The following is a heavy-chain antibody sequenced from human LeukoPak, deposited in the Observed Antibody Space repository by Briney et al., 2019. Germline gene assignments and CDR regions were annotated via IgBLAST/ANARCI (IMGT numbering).Heavy chain of an antibody. D-gene: IGHD3-9*01. V-gene: IGHV4-39*01. CDR1: GGSTSSSSYY. CDR2: IYYSGST. J-gene: IGHJ5*02. CDR3: ARHHVYYDILTGLDWFDP. Sequence: SETLSLTCTVSGGSTSSSSYYWGWIRQPPGKGLERIGSIYYSGSTYYNPSLKSRVTISVDTSKNQFSLKLSSVTAADTAVYYCARHHVYYDILTGLDWFDPWGQGTLVTVSS.